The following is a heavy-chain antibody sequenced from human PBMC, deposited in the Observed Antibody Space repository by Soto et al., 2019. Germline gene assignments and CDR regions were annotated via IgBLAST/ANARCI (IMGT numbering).Heavy chain of an antibody. CDR2: IFPRDSET. J-gene: IGHJ5*02. Sequence: PGESLKISCKGPGHLFNNHWIGWVRQTPGKGLEWMGLIFPRDSETKTSPSFQGLVSFSVDNSINTVYLQWTSLKTTDTGIYFCARGYFDSGHGYDLWGQGTLVTVSS. CDR1: GHLFNNHW. V-gene: IGHV5-51*01. D-gene: IGHD3-10*01. CDR3: ARGYFDSGHGYDL.